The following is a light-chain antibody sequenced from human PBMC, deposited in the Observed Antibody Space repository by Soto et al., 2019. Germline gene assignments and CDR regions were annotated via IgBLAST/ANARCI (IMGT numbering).Light chain of an antibody. CDR3: QQYNSYPWT. V-gene: IGKV1-5*03. CDR2: MAS. CDR1: ESITTR. Sequence: DIQMTQSPSTLSASVGDRVTITCRASESITTRLAWYQQRPGKAPNLLIYMASSLDSGVQSRFSGSGSGTEFTLTISSLQPDDFATYYCQQYNSYPWTFGQGTKVDIK. J-gene: IGKJ1*01.